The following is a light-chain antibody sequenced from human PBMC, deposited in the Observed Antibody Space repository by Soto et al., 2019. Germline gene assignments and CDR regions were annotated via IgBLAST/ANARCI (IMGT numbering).Light chain of an antibody. CDR3: QQRYKMTS. CDR1: RNVSIY. Sequence: EIPLTQSPSSLAASVGDRLTLTFRASRNVSIYLNWYQHKPGKGPTLLIHATSNLQIGVPSRFSGSGSGTEFTITIRSLEPEDFGPYYYQQRYKMTSFGQATRLE. J-gene: IGKJ5*01. CDR2: ATS. V-gene: IGKV1-39*01.